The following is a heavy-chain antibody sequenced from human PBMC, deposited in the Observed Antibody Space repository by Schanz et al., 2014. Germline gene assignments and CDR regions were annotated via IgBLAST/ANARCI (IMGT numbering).Heavy chain of an antibody. J-gene: IGHJ1*01. CDR2: ISSGSSYA. CDR1: GFTFRDYY. Sequence: QVQLVESGGGLVKPGGSLRLSCAASGFTFRDYYMSWIRQAPGKGLEWVSDISSGSSYANYADSVKGRFTISRDNAKNSLYLQMNSLRAEDTAVYYCASGVHVSSLQKGLQFWGRGTLVIVSS. D-gene: IGHD3-10*01. CDR3: ASGVHVSSLQKGLQF. V-gene: IGHV3-11*06.